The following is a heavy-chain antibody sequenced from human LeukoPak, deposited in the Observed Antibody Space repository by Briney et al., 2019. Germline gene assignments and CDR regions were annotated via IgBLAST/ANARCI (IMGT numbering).Heavy chain of an antibody. D-gene: IGHD3-3*01. CDR1: GYTFTSDY. CDR3: ARGSRFLDY. J-gene: IGHJ4*02. CDR2: INPSGGRT. V-gene: IGHV1-46*01. Sequence: ASVKVSCKASGYTFTSDYIHWVRQAPGQGLEWLGIINPSGGRTTNGQNFQGRVTMTRDTSTSTVYMELSSLRSEDTAVYYCARGSRFLDYWGRGTLVTVSS.